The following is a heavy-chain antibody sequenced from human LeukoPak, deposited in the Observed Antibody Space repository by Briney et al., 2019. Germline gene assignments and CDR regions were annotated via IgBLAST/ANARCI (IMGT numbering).Heavy chain of an antibody. CDR3: ARGRTATVINWFDP. D-gene: IGHD4-11*01. CDR2: MNPNSGNT. J-gene: IGHJ5*02. Sequence: ASVKVSCKASGYTFTSYDINWVRQATGKGLEWMGWMNPNSGNTGYAQKFQGRVTMTRNTSISTAYMELSSLRSEDTAVYYCARGRTATVINWFDPWGQGTLVAVPS. V-gene: IGHV1-8*01. CDR1: GYTFTSYD.